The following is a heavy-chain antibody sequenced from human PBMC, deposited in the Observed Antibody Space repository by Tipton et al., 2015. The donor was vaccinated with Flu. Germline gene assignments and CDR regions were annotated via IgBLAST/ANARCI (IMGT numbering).Heavy chain of an antibody. D-gene: IGHD6-13*01. CDR2: IKQDGSEI. CDR3: VSAIAAASSR. CDR1: GFTLSNYA. J-gene: IGHJ4*02. V-gene: IGHV3-7*03. Sequence: SLRLSCAASGFTLSNYAMSWVRQGPGKGLEWVANIKQDGSEIYYVDSVKGRFTISRDNAKNSVFLQMNSLRAEDSAVYYCVSAIAAASSRWGQGTLVTVSS.